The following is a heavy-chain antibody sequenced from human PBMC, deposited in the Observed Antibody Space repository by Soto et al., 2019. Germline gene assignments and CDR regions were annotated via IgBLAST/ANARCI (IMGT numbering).Heavy chain of an antibody. J-gene: IGHJ3*02. CDR3: ARERGQRWLLQADAFDI. CDR2: IIPIFGTA. CDR1: GGTFSSYA. Sequence: QVQLVQSGAEVKKPGSSVKVSCKASGGTFSSYAISWVRQAPGQGLEWMGGIIPIFGTANYAQKFQGRVTITADESTSTAYMELSSPRSEDTAVYYCARERGQRWLLQADAFDIWGQGTMVTVSS. D-gene: IGHD5-12*01. V-gene: IGHV1-69*12.